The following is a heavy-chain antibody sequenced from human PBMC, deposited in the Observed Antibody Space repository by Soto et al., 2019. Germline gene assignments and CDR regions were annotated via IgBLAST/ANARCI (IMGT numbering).Heavy chain of an antibody. J-gene: IGHJ4*02. CDR3: ARFPNSSGWTIDY. CDR1: GGSISSYY. Sequence: TLSLTCTVSGGSISSYYWSWIRQPPGKGLEWIGYIYYSGSTNYNPSLKSRVTISVDTSKNQFPLKLSSVTAADTAVYYCARFPNSSGWTIDYWGQGTLVTVSS. D-gene: IGHD6-19*01. CDR2: IYYSGST. V-gene: IGHV4-59*08.